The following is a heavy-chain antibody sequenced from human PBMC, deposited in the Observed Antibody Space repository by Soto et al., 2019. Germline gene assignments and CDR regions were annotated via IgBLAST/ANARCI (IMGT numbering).Heavy chain of an antibody. D-gene: IGHD3-10*01. CDR2: ISCTSDTI. Sequence: ESWGGLVQPVGSLRLSCVASGITFSTYKMNWVRQAPGKGLEWVSYISCTSDTIYYADSVKGRFTTSRDNAKNSLYLQMNSLTVDDTAVYYCPAGKAPGDGYWGQGTLVTVSS. J-gene: IGHJ4*02. V-gene: IGHV3-48*01. CDR3: PAGKAPGDGY. CDR1: GITFSTYK.